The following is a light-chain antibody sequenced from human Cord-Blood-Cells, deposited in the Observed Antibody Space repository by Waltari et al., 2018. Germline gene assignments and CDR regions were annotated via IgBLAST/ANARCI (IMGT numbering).Light chain of an antibody. V-gene: IGKV1-8*01. CDR2: AAS. CDR1: QGISSY. CDR3: QQYYSYPWT. Sequence: AIRITQSPSSLSASTGDRVTITFRASQGISSYLAWYQQKPGKAPKLLIYAASTLQSAVPSRFSGSGAGTDFTLTISCLQSEDFATYYCQQYYSYPWTFGQGTKVEIK. J-gene: IGKJ1*01.